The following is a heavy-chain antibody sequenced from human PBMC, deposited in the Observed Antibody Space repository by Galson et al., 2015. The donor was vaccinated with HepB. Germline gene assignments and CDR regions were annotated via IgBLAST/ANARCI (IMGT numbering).Heavy chain of an antibody. CDR2: ISSTGRTI. Sequence: SLRLSCAASGFSLSSYSMTWVRQPPGAGLQWISFISSTGRTISYADSVKGRFTMSRDNAKNSLFLQMNSLRPDDTAMYYCAIIYPLTPQAFYEYKDHRRADDQGGQGTLVIRSS. CDR3: AIIYPLTPQAFYEYKDHRRADDQ. V-gene: IGHV3-48*04. CDR1: GFSLSSYS. J-gene: IGHJ1*01. D-gene: IGHD2/OR15-2a*01.